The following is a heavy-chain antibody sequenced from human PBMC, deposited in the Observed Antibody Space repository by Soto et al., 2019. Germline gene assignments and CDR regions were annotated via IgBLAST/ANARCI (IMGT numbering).Heavy chain of an antibody. CDR3: AKTQNDILEY. CDR1: GFTLSNSA. V-gene: IGHV3-23*01. D-gene: IGHD3-9*01. CDR2: ISGSGDFT. Sequence: PGGSLRLSCAASGFTLSNSAMSWVRQAPGKGLEWVSVISGSGDFTFYGDSVKGRLTISRDNSKNTLYLQMNTLRAEDTAVYYCAKTQNDILEYSGQGTLVTVSS. J-gene: IGHJ4*02.